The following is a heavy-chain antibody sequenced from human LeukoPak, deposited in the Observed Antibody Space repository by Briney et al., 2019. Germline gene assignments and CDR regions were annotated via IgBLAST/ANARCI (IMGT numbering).Heavy chain of an antibody. V-gene: IGHV3-48*03. CDR3: ARDHLAGPSYYYYGMDV. J-gene: IGHJ6*02. Sequence: GGSLRLSCAASGFTFSSYEINWVRQAPGKGLELVSYISSSSSTIYYADSVKGRFTISRDNAKNSLYLQMNSLRAEDTAVYYCARDHLAGPSYYYYGMDVWGQGTTVTVSS. CDR2: ISSSSSTI. D-gene: IGHD2-15*01. CDR1: GFTFSSYE.